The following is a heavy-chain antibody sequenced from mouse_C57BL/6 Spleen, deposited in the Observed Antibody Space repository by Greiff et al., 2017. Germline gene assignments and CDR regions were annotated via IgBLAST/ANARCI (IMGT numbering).Heavy chain of an antibody. CDR2: INLSTGGT. Sequence: VQLQQSGPELVKPGASVKISCKASGYSFTGYYMNWVKQSPEKSLEWIGEINLSTGGTTYNQKFKAKATLTVDKSSSTAYMQLKSLTSEDSAVYYCAITTERDWFAYWGQGTLVTVSA. CDR1: GYSFTGYY. D-gene: IGHD1-1*01. V-gene: IGHV1-42*01. CDR3: AITTERDWFAY. J-gene: IGHJ3*01.